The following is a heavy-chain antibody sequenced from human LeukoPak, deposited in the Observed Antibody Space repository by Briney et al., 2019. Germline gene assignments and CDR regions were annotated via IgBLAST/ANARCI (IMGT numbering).Heavy chain of an antibody. D-gene: IGHD1-26*01. CDR1: GFTFSSYG. Sequence: GRSLRLSCAASGFTFSSYGMHWVRQAPGKGLERVAVIWYDGSNKYYADSVKGRFTISRDNSKNTLYLQMNSLRAEDTAVYYCARDRMTYSGSYLFDYWGQGTLVTVSS. CDR2: IWYDGSNK. CDR3: ARDRMTYSGSYLFDY. V-gene: IGHV3-33*01. J-gene: IGHJ4*02.